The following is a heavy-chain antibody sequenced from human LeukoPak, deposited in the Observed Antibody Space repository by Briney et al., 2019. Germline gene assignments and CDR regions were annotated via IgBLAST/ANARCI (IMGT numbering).Heavy chain of an antibody. CDR2: ISAYNGNT. Sequence: GASVKVSCKASGYTFTSYGISWVRQAPGQGLEWMGWISAYNGNTNYAQKFQGRVTITADESTSTAYMELSSLRSEDTAVYYCARGVGWELVGDSAFDIWGQGTMVTVSS. CDR3: ARGVGWELVGDSAFDI. D-gene: IGHD1-26*01. CDR1: GYTFTSYG. V-gene: IGHV1-18*01. J-gene: IGHJ3*02.